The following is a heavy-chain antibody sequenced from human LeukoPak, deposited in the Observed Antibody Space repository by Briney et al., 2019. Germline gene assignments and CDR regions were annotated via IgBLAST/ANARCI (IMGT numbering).Heavy chain of an antibody. J-gene: IGHJ4*02. CDR1: GFTFKSYA. CDR3: ARDFKTLYYFDY. CDR2: ISGDSTDI. V-gene: IGHV3-21*01. Sequence: PGGSLRLSCATSGFTFKSYAMNWVRQSPGKGLEWVSSISGDSTDIYYADSLMGRSTISRDNAKNSLYLQMNSLRAEDTAVYYCARDFKTLYYFDYWGQGTLVTVSS.